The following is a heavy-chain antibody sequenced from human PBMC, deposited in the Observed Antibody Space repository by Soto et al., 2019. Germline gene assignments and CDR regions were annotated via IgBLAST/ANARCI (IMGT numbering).Heavy chain of an antibody. CDR1: GYIFTSYY. CDR3: SRVDPGETSPFDH. Sequence: QVELVQSGAEEKKPGASVKVSCKASGYIFTSYYLHWVRQAPGQGLEWMGWINPFDGSRMFAQSFQGRVTFTRDTSTSTVYMELSGLRSDDTAVYYCSRVDPGETSPFDHWGQGTLVTVSS. J-gene: IGHJ4*02. CDR2: INPFDGSR. D-gene: IGHD3-10*01. V-gene: IGHV1-46*03.